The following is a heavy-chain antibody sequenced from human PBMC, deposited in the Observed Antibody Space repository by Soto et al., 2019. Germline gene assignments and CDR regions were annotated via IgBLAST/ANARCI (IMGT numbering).Heavy chain of an antibody. CDR1: GYTFTTYD. D-gene: IGHD2-8*01. CDR3: ARDPYHVLMVTAPNLYGMDV. V-gene: IGHV1-18*01. J-gene: IGHJ6*02. Sequence: QVQLVQSGAEVKKPGASVKVSCKASGYTFTTYDISWVRQAPGQGLEWMGRISTYNGNTNYPQSLQGRLTMTTDTATNTAYRERRSLRSDDTAVYYCARDPYHVLMVTAPNLYGMDVWGQGTTVTVSS. CDR2: ISTYNGNT.